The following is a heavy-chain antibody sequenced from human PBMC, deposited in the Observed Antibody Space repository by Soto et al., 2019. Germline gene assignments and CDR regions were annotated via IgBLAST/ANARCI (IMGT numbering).Heavy chain of an antibody. Sequence: ASVKVSCKASGGTFSSYAISWVRQAPGQGLEWMGGIIPIFGTANYAQKFQGRVTITADESTSTAYMELSSLRSEDTAVYYCASPTVTTGYYYYGMDVWGQGTTVTVSS. CDR3: ASPTVTTGYYYYGMDV. CDR1: GGTFSSYA. CDR2: IIPIFGTA. D-gene: IGHD4-17*01. V-gene: IGHV1-69*13. J-gene: IGHJ6*02.